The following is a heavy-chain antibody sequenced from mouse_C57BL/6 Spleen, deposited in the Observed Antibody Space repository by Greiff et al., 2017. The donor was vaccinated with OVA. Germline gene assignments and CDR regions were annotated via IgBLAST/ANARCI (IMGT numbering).Heavy chain of an antibody. D-gene: IGHD2-3*01. CDR1: GYTFTSYW. CDR3: ARGRYDGSPFDY. J-gene: IGHJ2*01. V-gene: IGHV1-61*01. CDR2: IYPSDSET. Sequence: QVQLKQSGAELVRPGSSVKLSCKASGYTFTSYWMDWVKQRPGQGLEWIGNIYPSDSETHYNQKFKDKATLTVDKSSSTAYMQLSSLTSEDSAVYYCARGRYDGSPFDYWGQGTTLTVSS.